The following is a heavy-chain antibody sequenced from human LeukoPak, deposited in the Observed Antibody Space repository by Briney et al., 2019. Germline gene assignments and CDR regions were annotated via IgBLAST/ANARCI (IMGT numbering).Heavy chain of an antibody. CDR1: GFTFSGSV. J-gene: IGHJ2*01. D-gene: IGHD3-16*01. Sequence: AGGSLRLSCAASGFTFSGSVMHWVRQAPGKGLEWVAVIWNDGSNKYYADSVKGRFTISRDNSKNTLYLQMNSLRVEDTAVYYCAREVGGRSENRLGYFDLWGRGTLVTVSS. V-gene: IGHV3-33*08. CDR3: AREVGGRSENRLGYFDL. CDR2: IWNDGSNK.